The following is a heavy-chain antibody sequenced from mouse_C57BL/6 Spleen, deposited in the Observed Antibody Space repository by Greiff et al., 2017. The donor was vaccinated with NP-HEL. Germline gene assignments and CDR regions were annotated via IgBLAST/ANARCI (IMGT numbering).Heavy chain of an antibody. CDR3: DYYGSSPYYFDY. CDR2: IDPEDGET. J-gene: IGHJ2*01. CDR1: GFNIKDYY. V-gene: IGHV14-2*01. D-gene: IGHD1-1*01. Sequence: VQLKESGAELVKPGASVKLSCTASGFNIKDYYMHWVKQRTEQGLEWIGRIDPEDGETKYAPKFQGKATITADTSSNTAYLQLSSLTSEDTAVYYCDYYGSSPYYFDYWGQGTTLTVSS.